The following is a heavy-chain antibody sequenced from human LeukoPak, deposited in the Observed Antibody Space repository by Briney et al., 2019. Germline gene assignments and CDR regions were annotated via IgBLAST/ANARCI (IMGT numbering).Heavy chain of an antibody. CDR3: ARRDYSGSGSYYNG. V-gene: IGHV4-34*01. J-gene: IGHJ4*02. Sequence: PSETLSLTCAVYGGSFSGYYWTWIRQPPGKGLEWIGELNHSGDINYNSSLKSRVTISVDTSKNQFSLKLNSVTAADTAVYYCARRDYSGSGSYYNGWGQGTLATVSS. CDR2: LNHSGDI. CDR1: GGSFSGYY. D-gene: IGHD3-10*01.